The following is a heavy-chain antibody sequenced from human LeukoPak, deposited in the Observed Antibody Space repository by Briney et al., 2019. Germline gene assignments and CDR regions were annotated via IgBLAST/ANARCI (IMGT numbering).Heavy chain of an antibody. CDR3: VKGHLIYRLLDY. V-gene: IGHV3-7*01. D-gene: IGHD4-11*01. CDR2: IKKDGGET. Sequence: TGGSLRLSCAASGFTFSSYSMNWVRQAPGKGLEWVANIKKDGGETYYMESVKGRFTISRDNARNSLYLQMNSLTVEDTAVYYCVKGHLIYRLLDYWGQGTLVTVSS. J-gene: IGHJ4*02. CDR1: GFTFSSYS.